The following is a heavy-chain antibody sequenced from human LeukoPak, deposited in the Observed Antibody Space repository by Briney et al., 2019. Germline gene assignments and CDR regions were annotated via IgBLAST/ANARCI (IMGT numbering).Heavy chain of an antibody. CDR3: AKGAQRGFDYSNSLEH. V-gene: IGHV3-33*06. CDR1: GFTFSHFG. Sequence: PGTSLRLSCEASGFTFSHFGMHWVRQAPGKGPEWVAVIWSDATNQYYGDSVKGRFTISRDNFKKTVSLQMDSLRDEDTAVYYCAKGAQRGFDYSNSLEHWGQGSLVTVSS. J-gene: IGHJ4*02. CDR2: IWSDATNQ. D-gene: IGHD4-11*01.